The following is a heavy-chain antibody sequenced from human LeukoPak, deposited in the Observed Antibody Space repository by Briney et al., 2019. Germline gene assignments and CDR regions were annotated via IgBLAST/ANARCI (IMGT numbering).Heavy chain of an antibody. D-gene: IGHD5-12*01. Sequence: GGSLRLSCVASGFTFTDVYMTWIRQAPGKGLEWISYISTSSYTIYYADSVKGRFTISRDNAKNTLYLQMNSLRVEDTAVCYCARDRRRPHSACDWGHLDYWGQGTLVTVSS. CDR3: ARDRRRPHSACDWGHLDY. V-gene: IGHV3-11*01. CDR1: GFTFTDVY. CDR2: ISTSSYTI. J-gene: IGHJ4*02.